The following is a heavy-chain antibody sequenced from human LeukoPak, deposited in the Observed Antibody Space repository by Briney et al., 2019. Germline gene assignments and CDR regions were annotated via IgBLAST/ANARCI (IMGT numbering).Heavy chain of an antibody. D-gene: IGHD1-26*01. Sequence: ASVKVSCKASGGTFSSYAISWVRQAPGQGLEWMGGIIPIFGTANYAQKFQGKVTITADESTSTAYMELSSLRSEDTAVYYCAGKLRGWELLSDYWGQGTLVTVSS. J-gene: IGHJ4*02. CDR2: IIPIFGTA. V-gene: IGHV1-69*13. CDR1: GGTFSSYA. CDR3: AGKLRGWELLSDY.